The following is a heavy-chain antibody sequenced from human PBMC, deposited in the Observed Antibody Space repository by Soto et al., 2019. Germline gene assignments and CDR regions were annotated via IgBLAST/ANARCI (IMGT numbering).Heavy chain of an antibody. CDR1: GGTFSSYT. J-gene: IGHJ5*02. Sequence: QVQLVQSGAEVKKPGSSVKVSCKASGGTFSSYTISWVRQAPGQGLEWMGRIIPILGIANYAQKFQGRVTITADKSTSTAYMELSSLISEYTAVYYCARAGSYVSPYNWFDPWGQGTLVTVSS. D-gene: IGHD3-16*01. CDR2: IIPILGIA. V-gene: IGHV1-69*02. CDR3: ARAGSYVSPYNWFDP.